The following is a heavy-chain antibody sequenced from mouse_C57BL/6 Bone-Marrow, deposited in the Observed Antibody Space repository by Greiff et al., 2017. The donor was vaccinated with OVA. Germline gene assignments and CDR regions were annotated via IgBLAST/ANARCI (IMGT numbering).Heavy chain of an antibody. CDR1: GYTFTSYW. Sequence: QVQLQQPGAELVKPGASVKLSCKASGYTFTSYWMHWVKQRPGQGLEWIGMIHPNSGSTNYNEKFKSKATLTVDKSSSTAYLQLSSLTSEDSAVYYCARFFITTLVAFDYWGQGTTLTVSS. CDR3: ARFFITTLVAFDY. J-gene: IGHJ2*01. D-gene: IGHD1-1*01. V-gene: IGHV1-64*01. CDR2: IHPNSGST.